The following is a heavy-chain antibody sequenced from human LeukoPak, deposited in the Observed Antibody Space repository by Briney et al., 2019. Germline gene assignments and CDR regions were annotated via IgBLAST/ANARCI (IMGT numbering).Heavy chain of an antibody. Sequence: SETLSLTCTVSGGSISSYYWSWIRQPPGKGLEWIGYIYYSGSTNYNPSLKSRVTILVDTSKNQFSLKLSSVTAADTAVYYCARGGNVVVTEGYFDYWGQGTLVTVSS. CDR1: GGSISSYY. CDR3: ARGGNVVVTEGYFDY. V-gene: IGHV4-59*01. D-gene: IGHD2-21*02. CDR2: IYYSGST. J-gene: IGHJ4*02.